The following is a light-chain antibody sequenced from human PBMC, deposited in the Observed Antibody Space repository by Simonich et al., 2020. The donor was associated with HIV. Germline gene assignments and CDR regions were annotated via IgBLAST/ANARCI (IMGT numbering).Light chain of an antibody. J-gene: IGKJ3*01. CDR2: LGS. V-gene: IGKV2-28*01. CDR3: MQALQTPFT. CDR1: QSLLRSTGYDS. Sequence: DILMTQSPLSLPVTPGEPASISCRSSQSLLRSTGYDSLDWYLQKPGQSPQLLIYLGSNRASGVPDRFSGSGSGTDFTLKISRVEAEDVGVYYCMQALQTPFTFGPGTKVDIK.